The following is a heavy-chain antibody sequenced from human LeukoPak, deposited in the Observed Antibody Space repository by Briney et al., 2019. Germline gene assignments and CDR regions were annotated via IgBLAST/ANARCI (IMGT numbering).Heavy chain of an antibody. J-gene: IGHJ4*02. CDR3: ARDSLPRYYYDSSGYYGSNYFDY. CDR1: GFTFNSYG. CDR2: ICYDGSNK. V-gene: IGHV3-33*01. Sequence: GGSLTLSCAASGFTFNSYGMHWVRQAPGKGLEWVAVICYDGSNKYYADSVKGRFTISRDNSKNTLYLQMNSLRAEDTAVYYCARDSLPRYYYDSSGYYGSNYFDYWGQGTLVTVSS. D-gene: IGHD3-22*01.